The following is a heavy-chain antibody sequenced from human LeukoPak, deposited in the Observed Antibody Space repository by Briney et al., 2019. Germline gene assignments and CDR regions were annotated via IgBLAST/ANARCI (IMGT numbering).Heavy chain of an antibody. CDR1: GYTFTNYG. J-gene: IGHJ4*02. CDR3: ARGSKGSYYDSSSYYFDY. V-gene: IGHV1-18*01. Sequence: ASVKVSCKASGYTFTNYGISWVRQAPGQGLEWMGWISAYNGNTNYAQKLQGRVTMTTDTSTSTAYMELRSLRSDDTAVYYCARGSKGSYYDSSSYYFDYWGQGTLVTVSS. CDR2: ISAYNGNT. D-gene: IGHD3-22*01.